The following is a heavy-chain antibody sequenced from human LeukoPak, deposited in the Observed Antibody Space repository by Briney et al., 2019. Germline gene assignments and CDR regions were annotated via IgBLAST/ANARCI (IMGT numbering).Heavy chain of an antibody. CDR1: GYTFTGYY. D-gene: IGHD3-22*01. Sequence: ASVKVSCKASGYTFTGYYMHWVRQAPGQGLEWMGWISAYNGNTNYAQKLQGRVTMTTDTSTSTAYMELRSLRSDDTAVYYCARGITMIVVDSDAFDIWGQGTMVTVSS. CDR2: ISAYNGNT. CDR3: ARGITMIVVDSDAFDI. V-gene: IGHV1-18*04. J-gene: IGHJ3*02.